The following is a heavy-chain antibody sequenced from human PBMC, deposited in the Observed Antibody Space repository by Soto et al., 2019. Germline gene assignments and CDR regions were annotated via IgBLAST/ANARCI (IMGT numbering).Heavy chain of an antibody. D-gene: IGHD3-10*01. CDR2: ISSSGSTI. V-gene: IGHV3-11*01. CDR3: ARDMGPFDY. Sequence: QVQLVESGGGLVKPGGSLRLSCAASGFTFSDYYMSWIRQAPGKGLEWVSYISSSGSTIYYADSVKGRFTISRDNAXXXXXXXXXXXXXXXXXVYYCARDMGPFDYWGQGXLVTVSS. J-gene: IGHJ4*02. CDR1: GFTFSDYY.